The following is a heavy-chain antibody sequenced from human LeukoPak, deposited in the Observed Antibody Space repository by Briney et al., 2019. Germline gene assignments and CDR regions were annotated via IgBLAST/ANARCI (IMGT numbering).Heavy chain of an antibody. D-gene: IGHD5-12*01. CDR2: INPHSGGT. CDR1: GYTFTGYY. V-gene: IGHV1-2*02. CDR3: ARGRGWLRLDF. J-gene: IGHJ4*02. Sequence: EASVKVSCKASGYTFTGYYLHWVRQAPGQGLEWMGWINPHSGGTNYAQKFQGRVTMTRDTSISAAYMELSRLRSDDTAIYHCARGRGWLRLDFWGQGTLVTVSS.